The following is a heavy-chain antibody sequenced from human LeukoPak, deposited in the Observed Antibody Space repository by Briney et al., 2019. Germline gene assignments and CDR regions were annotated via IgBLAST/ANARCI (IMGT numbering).Heavy chain of an antibody. J-gene: IGHJ4*02. CDR2: IIPIFGTP. V-gene: IGHV1-69*05. Sequence: GASVKVSCKASGDTFSSYAISWVRQAPGQGLEWMGRIIPIFGTPKYAQKFQGRVTITTDESTSTAYMELSSLRSEDTAVYYCARVEKGGTVDYWGQGTLVTVSS. D-gene: IGHD1-1*01. CDR1: GDTFSSYA. CDR3: ARVEKGGTVDY.